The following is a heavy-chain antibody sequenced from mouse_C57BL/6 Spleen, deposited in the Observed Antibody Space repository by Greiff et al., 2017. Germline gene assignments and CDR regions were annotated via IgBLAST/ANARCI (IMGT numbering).Heavy chain of an antibody. CDR1: GYTFTCYW. D-gene: IGHD2-13*01. CDR2: IDPSDSYT. CDR3: ARRGDPAWFAY. V-gene: IGHV1-69*01. J-gene: IGHJ3*01. Sequence: QVQLQQPGAELVMPGASVKLSCKASGYTFTCYWMHWVKQRPGQGLDWIGEIDPSDSYTNYNQKFKGKSTLTVDKSSSTAYMQLSSLTSADSAVYYCARRGDPAWFAYWGQGTLVTVSA.